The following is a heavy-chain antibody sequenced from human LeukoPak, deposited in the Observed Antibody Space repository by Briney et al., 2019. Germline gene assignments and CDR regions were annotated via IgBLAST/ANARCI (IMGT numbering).Heavy chain of an antibody. CDR3: ARIRRDPSYFDY. CDR2: ISTSSSYI. V-gene: IGHV3-21*01. Sequence: PGGSLRLSCTASGFTFNGYSMNWVRQAPGKGLEWVSSISTSSSYIYYADSVKGRFTISRNNPKNSLYLQMNSLRAEDTAVYYCARIRRDPSYFDYWGQGTLVTVSS. CDR1: GFTFNGYS. D-gene: IGHD2-21*02. J-gene: IGHJ4*02.